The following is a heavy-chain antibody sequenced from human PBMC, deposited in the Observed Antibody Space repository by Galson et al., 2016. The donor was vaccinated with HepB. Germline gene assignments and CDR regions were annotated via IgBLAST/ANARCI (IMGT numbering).Heavy chain of an antibody. V-gene: IGHV3-21*01. CDR3: ASRYSSPLIRGLFDY. CDR1: GFTFSSYS. J-gene: IGHJ4*02. CDR2: ISSSSSSI. Sequence: SLRLSCAASGFTFSSYSMIWVRQAPGKGLEWVSFISSSSSSIYYADSVKGRFTVSRDNAQNSLFLQMNSLRAEDTAIYYCASRYSSPLIRGLFDYWGQGTLVTVSS. D-gene: IGHD4-11*01.